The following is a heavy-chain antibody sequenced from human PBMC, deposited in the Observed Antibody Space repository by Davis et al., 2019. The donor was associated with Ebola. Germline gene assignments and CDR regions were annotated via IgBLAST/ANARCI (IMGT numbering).Heavy chain of an antibody. CDR1: GFTFSSFW. V-gene: IGHV3-7*01. CDR3: ARDSPYYDFWSGYYTY. CDR2: IKQDGSEK. J-gene: IGHJ4*02. D-gene: IGHD3-3*01. Sequence: GESLKISCAASGFTFSSFWMHWVRQAPGKGLEWVANIKQDGSEKYYVDSVKGRFTISRDNAKNSLYLQMNSLRAEDTAVYYCARDSPYYDFWSGYYTYWGQGTLVTVSS.